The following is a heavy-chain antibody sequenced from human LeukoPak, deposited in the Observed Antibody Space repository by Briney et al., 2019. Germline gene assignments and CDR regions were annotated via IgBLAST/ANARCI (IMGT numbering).Heavy chain of an antibody. D-gene: IGHD6-13*01. CDR1: AHTFSNYW. CDR3: ARAYSTSWNGNYFDN. CDR2: IYPSDSDT. J-gene: IGHJ4*02. V-gene: IGHV5-51*01. Sequence: GESLKISCKGSAHTFSNYWIGWVRQMPGRGLEWLGTIYPSDSDTTYSPSFEGQVTISADKSIAYLQWSSLKASDTAIYYCARAYSTSWNGNYFDNWGQGTLVTVSS.